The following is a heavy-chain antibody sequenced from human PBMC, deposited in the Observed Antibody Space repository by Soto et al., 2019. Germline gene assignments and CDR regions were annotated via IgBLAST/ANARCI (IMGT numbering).Heavy chain of an antibody. CDR1: GFSLTTSGVG. CDR2: IYWDDDK. V-gene: IGHV2-5*02. D-gene: IGHD3-3*01. Sequence: QITLNESGPTVVKPAETLTLTCTFSGFSLTTSGVGVGWNRQSPGKAPEWLALIYWDDDKRYSASLKSRLTITKDTSKNQVVLTMASVDPADTATYYCAHRILRTVFGLVTTTAIYFDFWGQGTPVVVSS. J-gene: IGHJ4*02. CDR3: AHRILRTVFGLVTTTAIYFDF.